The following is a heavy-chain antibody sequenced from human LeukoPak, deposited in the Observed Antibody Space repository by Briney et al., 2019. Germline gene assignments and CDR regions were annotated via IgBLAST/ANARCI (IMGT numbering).Heavy chain of an antibody. CDR2: ISWNSGSI. V-gene: IGHV3-9*03. J-gene: IGHJ3*02. D-gene: IGHD6-19*01. CDR3: AKDISSGWYLYAFDI. Sequence: GRSLRLSCAASGFTFDDYAMHWVRQAPGKGLEWVSGISWNSGSIVYADSVKGRFTISRDNAKNSLYLQMNSLRAEDMALYYCAKDISSGWYLYAFDIWGQGTMVTVSS. CDR1: GFTFDDYA.